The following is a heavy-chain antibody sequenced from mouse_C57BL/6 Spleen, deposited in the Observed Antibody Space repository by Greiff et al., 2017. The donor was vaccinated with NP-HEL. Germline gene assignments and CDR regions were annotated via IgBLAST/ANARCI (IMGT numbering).Heavy chain of an antibody. J-gene: IGHJ1*03. V-gene: IGHV5-17*01. CDR1: GFTFSDYG. CDR3: ARRRVDGSNPDWYFDV. D-gene: IGHD1-1*01. Sequence: EVQLVESGGGLVKPGGSLKLSCAASGFTFSDYGMHWVRQAPEKGLEWVAYISSGSSTIYYADTVKGRFTISRDNAKNTLFLQMTSLRSEDTAMYYCARRRVDGSNPDWYFDVWGTGTTVTVSS. CDR2: ISSGSSTI.